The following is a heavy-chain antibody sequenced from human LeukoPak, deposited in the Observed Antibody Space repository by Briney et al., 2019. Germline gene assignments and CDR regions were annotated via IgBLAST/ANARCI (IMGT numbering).Heavy chain of an antibody. D-gene: IGHD6-13*01. Sequence: SETLSLTCAVYGGSFSGYYWSWIRQPPGKGLEWIGEINHSGSTNYNPSLKSRVTISVDTSKNQFSLKLSSVTAADTAVYYCARAAGYSGSWYSGGYWYFDLWGRGTLVTVSS. CDR2: INHSGST. J-gene: IGHJ2*01. CDR1: GGSFSGYY. V-gene: IGHV4-34*01. CDR3: ARAAGYSGSWYSGGYWYFDL.